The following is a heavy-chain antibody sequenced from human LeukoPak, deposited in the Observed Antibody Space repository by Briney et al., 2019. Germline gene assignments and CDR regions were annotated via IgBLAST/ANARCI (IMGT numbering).Heavy chain of an antibody. V-gene: IGHV1-69*04. D-gene: IGHD3-10*01. CDR3: ARDRYGSGSYYNIELDY. Sequence: SVKVSCKASGGTFSSYAISWVRQAPGQGLEWMGRIIPILGIANYAQKFQGRVTITADKSTSTAYMELSSLRFEDTAVYYCARDRYGSGSYYNIELDYWGQGTLVTVSS. CDR1: GGTFSSYA. CDR2: IIPILGIA. J-gene: IGHJ4*02.